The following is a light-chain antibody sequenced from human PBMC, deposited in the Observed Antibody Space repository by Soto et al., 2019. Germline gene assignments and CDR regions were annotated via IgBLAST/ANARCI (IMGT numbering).Light chain of an antibody. J-gene: IGLJ2*01. CDR3: SSYTRTTVV. CDR2: DGS. V-gene: IGLV2-14*03. CDR1: TSDVGGYNY. Sequence: QSALTQPASVSGSPGQSVTISCTATTSDVGGYNYLSWYQHHPGKAPKLILYDGSSRPSGVSNRFSGSKSGNTASLIISGLQPEDEADYHCSSYTRTTVVFGGGTKLTVL.